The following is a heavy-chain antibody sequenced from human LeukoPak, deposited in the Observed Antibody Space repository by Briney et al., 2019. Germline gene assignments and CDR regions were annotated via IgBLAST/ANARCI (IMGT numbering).Heavy chain of an antibody. CDR3: VRDGYNSVDY. CDR2: ISSSGSTI. CDR1: GFTFSSYE. J-gene: IGHJ4*02. D-gene: IGHD5-24*01. Sequence: GGSLRLSCAASGFTFSSYEMNWFRQAPGKGLEWVSYISSSGSTIYYADSVKGRFTISRDNAKNSLYLQMNSLRAEDTAVYYCVRDGYNSVDYWGQGTLVTVSS. V-gene: IGHV3-48*03.